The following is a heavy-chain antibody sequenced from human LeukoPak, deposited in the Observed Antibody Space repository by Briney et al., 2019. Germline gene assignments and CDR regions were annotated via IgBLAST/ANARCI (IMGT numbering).Heavy chain of an antibody. CDR1: GYTFTGYF. D-gene: IGHD3-22*01. J-gene: IGHJ4*02. V-gene: IGHV1-2*02. CDR2: INPNTGCT. CDR3: AKVKPVLNHDSVGYSDY. Sequence: ASVKVSCKASGYTFTGYFMHWVRQAPGQGLEWMGWINPNTGCTNYAQKFQGRVTMTRDTSISTAYMVLNRLRSHDTAVYFCAKVKPVLNHDSVGYSDYWGQGTLVTVSS.